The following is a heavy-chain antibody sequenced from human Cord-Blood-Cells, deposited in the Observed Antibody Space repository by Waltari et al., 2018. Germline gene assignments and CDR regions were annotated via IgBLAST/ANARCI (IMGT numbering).Heavy chain of an antibody. V-gene: IGHV3-33*01. J-gene: IGHJ4*02. CDR1: GFTFSSYG. D-gene: IGHD5-12*01. Sequence: QVQLVESGGGVVQPGRSLRLSCAASGFTFSSYGMHWVRQAPGKGLEWVAVIWYDGSNKYYADSVKGRFTISRDNSKNTLYLQMNNLRAEDTAVYYCARGYSGYDPYYFDYWGQGTLVTVSS. CDR2: IWYDGSNK. CDR3: ARGYSGYDPYYFDY.